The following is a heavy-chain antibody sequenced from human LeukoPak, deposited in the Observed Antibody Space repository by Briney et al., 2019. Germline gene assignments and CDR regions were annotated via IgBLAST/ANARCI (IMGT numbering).Heavy chain of an antibody. V-gene: IGHV1-18*01. CDR2: ISAYNGNT. Sequence: GASVKVSCKASGYTFTSYGISWVRQAPGQGLEWMGWISAYNGNTNYAQKLQGRVTMTTDTSTSTAYMELRSLRSDDTAAYYCASHRYCSSTSCYTYDYWGQGTLVTVSS. CDR3: ASHRYCSSTSCYTYDY. CDR1: GYTFTSYG. J-gene: IGHJ4*02. D-gene: IGHD2-2*02.